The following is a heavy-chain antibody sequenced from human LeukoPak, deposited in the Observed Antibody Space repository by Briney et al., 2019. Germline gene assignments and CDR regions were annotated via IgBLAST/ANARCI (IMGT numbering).Heavy chain of an antibody. CDR1: GDSMSGGGYS. D-gene: IGHD3-10*01. CDR2: IYRSGST. CDR3: ARRRSRGADF. Sequence: PSETLSLTCAVSGDSMSGGGYSWSWVRQPLGKGLEWIGNIYRSGSTYYNPSLKSRSSMSLDRSQNQFSLRLSSVTAADTAVYYCARRRSRGADFWGQGILVTVSS. J-gene: IGHJ4*02. V-gene: IGHV4-30-2*01.